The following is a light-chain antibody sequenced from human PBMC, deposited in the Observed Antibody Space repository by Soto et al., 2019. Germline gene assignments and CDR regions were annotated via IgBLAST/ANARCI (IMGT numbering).Light chain of an antibody. V-gene: IGKV3D-15*01. J-gene: IGKJ1*01. CDR2: GAS. CDR1: QSVSSN. Sequence: EIVMTQSPATLSVSPGERATLSCRASQSVSSNLAWYQQKPGQAPRLLIYGASTRATGIPARFSGSGSGTVSTPTNSSLHFEDFGVYYCKHYNNGPRAFGQGPKVKIK. CDR3: KHYNNGPRA.